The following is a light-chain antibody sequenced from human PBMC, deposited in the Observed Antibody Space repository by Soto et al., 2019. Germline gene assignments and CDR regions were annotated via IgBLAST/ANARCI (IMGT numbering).Light chain of an antibody. J-gene: IGKJ2*01. V-gene: IGKV3-15*01. CDR1: QSVSSN. Sequence: EIVMTQSPATLSVSPGERATLSCRASQSVSSNLAWYQQKPGQAPRLLIYGASTRATGIPARFSGSGSGTEFTLIISSLQSEDFAVYFCQQYNYWPRTFGQGTKLEIK. CDR3: QQYNYWPRT. CDR2: GAS.